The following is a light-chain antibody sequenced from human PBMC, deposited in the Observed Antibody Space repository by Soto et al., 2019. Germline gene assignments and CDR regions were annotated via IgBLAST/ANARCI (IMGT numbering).Light chain of an antibody. V-gene: IGKV3D-15*01. CDR3: QQYDDWPPIT. CDR1: QSVSTK. J-gene: IGKJ5*01. Sequence: ETVMTQSPATLSVSPGERATLSCRASQSVSTKLAWYQQKPGQAPRLLIYGASTRATGIPARFSGSGSGTEFTLTVSSLQSEDFAIYYCQQYDDWPPITFGQGTRLEIK. CDR2: GAS.